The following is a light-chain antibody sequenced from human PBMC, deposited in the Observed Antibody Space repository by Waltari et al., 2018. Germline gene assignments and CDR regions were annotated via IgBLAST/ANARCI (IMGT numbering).Light chain of an antibody. J-gene: IGLJ3*02. CDR1: NSDIGGYNF. Sequence: QSALTQPASVSGSPGQSITISCTGTNSDIGGYNFVSWYQQHPAKAPKLMIFDVTNRPSGVSDRFSGSKSGNTASLTISGLQADDEAVYYCSSYTSNSTLWVFGGGTRLTVL. V-gene: IGLV2-14*03. CDR2: DVT. CDR3: SSYTSNSTLWV.